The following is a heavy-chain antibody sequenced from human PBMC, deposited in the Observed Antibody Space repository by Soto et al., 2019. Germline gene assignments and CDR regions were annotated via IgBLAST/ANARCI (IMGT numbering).Heavy chain of an antibody. CDR1: GFTFNIYA. V-gene: IGHV3-30-3*01. J-gene: IGHJ3*02. CDR3: ARFVDAFDI. CDR2: ISYDGSNK. Sequence: GSLRLSCAASGFTFNIYAMSWVRQAPGKGLEWVAVISYDGSNKYYADSVKGRFTISRDNSKNTLYLQMNSLRAEDTAVYYCARFVDAFDIWGQGTMVTVSS.